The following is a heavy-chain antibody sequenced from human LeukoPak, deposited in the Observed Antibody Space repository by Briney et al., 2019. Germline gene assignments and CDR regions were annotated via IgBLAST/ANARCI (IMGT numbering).Heavy chain of an antibody. Sequence: GGSLRLSCSASGFTFSSYAMHWVRQAPGKGLEYVSAISSNRGSTYYADSVKGRFTISRDNSKNTLYLQMSSLRAEDTAVYYCVKDRYYGSGTTFDYWGQGTLVTVSS. D-gene: IGHD3-10*01. CDR3: VKDRYYGSGTTFDY. CDR1: GFTFSSYA. V-gene: IGHV3-64D*06. CDR2: ISSNRGST. J-gene: IGHJ4*02.